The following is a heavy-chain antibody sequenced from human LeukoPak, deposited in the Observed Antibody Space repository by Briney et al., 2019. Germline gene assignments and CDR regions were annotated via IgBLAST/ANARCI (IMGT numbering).Heavy chain of an antibody. CDR2: IFYSGST. CDR1: GGSISSYY. Sequence: SETLSLTCTVSGGSISSYYWSWIRQPPGKGLEWIGYIFYSGSTNYNPSLKSRVTISVDTSKNQFSLKLSSVTAADTAVYYCARGRDSSGWYGTNFDYWGQGTLVTVSS. J-gene: IGHJ4*02. D-gene: IGHD6-19*01. V-gene: IGHV4-59*12. CDR3: ARGRDSSGWYGTNFDY.